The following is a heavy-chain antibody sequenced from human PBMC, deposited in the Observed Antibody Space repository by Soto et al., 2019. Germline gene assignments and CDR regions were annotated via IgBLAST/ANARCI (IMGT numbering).Heavy chain of an antibody. CDR2: IYYSGST. CDR3: ARTSYCSGGSCYAAFDY. J-gene: IGHJ4*02. CDR1: GGSISSSSYY. V-gene: IGHV4-39*01. Sequence: SETLCLSSSVAGGSISSSSYYWGWIRQPPGKGLEWIGSIYYSGSTYYNPSLKSRVTISVDTSKNQFSLKLSSVTAADTAVYYCARTSYCSGGSCYAAFDYWGQGTLVTVSS. D-gene: IGHD2-15*01.